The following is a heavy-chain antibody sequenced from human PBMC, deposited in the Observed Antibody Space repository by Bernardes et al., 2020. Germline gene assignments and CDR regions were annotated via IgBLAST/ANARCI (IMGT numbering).Heavy chain of an antibody. Sequence: GGSLRLSCAASGFTFDDYAMHWVRQAPGKGLEWVSGISWNSGSIGYADSVKGRFTISRDNAKNSLYLQMNSLRAEDTALYYCAKDYSSGWDYFDYWGQGTLVTVSS. CDR3: AKDYSSGWDYFDY. CDR2: ISWNSGSI. V-gene: IGHV3-9*01. D-gene: IGHD6-19*01. J-gene: IGHJ4*02. CDR1: GFTFDDYA.